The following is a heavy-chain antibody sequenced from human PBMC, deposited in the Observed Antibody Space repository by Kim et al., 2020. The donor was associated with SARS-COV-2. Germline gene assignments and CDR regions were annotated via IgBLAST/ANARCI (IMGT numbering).Heavy chain of an antibody. J-gene: IGHJ4*02. Sequence: SNPSLKSRVTISVDTSKNQFSLKLSSVTAADTAVYYCARGRDDFWSGLDYWGQGTLVTVSS. CDR3: ARGRDDFWSGLDY. V-gene: IGHV4-34*01. D-gene: IGHD3-3*01.